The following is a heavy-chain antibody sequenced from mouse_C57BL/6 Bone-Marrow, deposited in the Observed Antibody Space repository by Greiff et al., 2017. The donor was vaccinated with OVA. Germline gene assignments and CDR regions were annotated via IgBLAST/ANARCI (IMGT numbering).Heavy chain of an antibody. J-gene: IGHJ2*01. V-gene: IGHV14-4*01. CDR1: GFNIKDDY. CDR3: TIYDGSYEGY. CDR2: IDPENGVT. D-gene: IGHD2-3*01. Sequence: VQLQQSGAELVRPGASVKLSCTASGFNIKDDYMHWVQQRPEQGLEWVGWIDPENGVTDYASKFQGKATITANTSSNTAYLQRMSLTSEDTAVYDCTIYDGSYEGYWGQGTTLTVSA.